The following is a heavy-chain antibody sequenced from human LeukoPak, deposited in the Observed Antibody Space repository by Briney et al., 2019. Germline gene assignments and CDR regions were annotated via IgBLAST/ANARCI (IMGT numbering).Heavy chain of an antibody. D-gene: IGHD2-8*01. CDR3: ARLVYGNGWQIDY. J-gene: IGHJ4*02. CDR2: IYYSGTT. CDR1: GGSIRTSGNY. Sequence: PSETLSLTCTVSGGSIRTSGNYWSWLRHHPGKGLEWMGCIYYSGTTYDSPSLKSRLTVSVDTSKNQFFLDLTSVTAADTAVYYCARLVYGNGWQIDYWGRGTLVTVSS. V-gene: IGHV4-31*03.